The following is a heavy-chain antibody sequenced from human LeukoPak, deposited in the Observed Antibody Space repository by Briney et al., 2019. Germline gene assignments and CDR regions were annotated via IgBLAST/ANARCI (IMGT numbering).Heavy chain of an antibody. J-gene: IGHJ4*02. Sequence: GGSLRLSCAASGFIFSDSWMTWVRQSPGKGLQWVASIHQDAGEKQYADSVRGRFTISRDNAKNSLYLQMNSLRVEDTAMYYCTTSKDHYSHHWGQGTLVTVSS. CDR1: GFIFSDSW. CDR3: TTSKDHYSHH. CDR2: IHQDAGEK. V-gene: IGHV3-7*05.